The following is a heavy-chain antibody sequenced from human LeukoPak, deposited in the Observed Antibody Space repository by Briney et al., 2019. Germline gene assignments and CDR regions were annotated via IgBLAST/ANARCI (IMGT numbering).Heavy chain of an antibody. V-gene: IGHV1-2*02. CDR2: INPNSGGT. CDR1: GYTFTGYY. CDR3: ARVSWREVDTAMAFDY. Sequence: GASVKVSCKASGYTFTGYYMHWVRQAPGQGLEWMGWINPNSGGTNYAQKFQGRVTMTRDTSISTAYMELSRLRSDDTAVYYCARVSWREVDTAMAFDYWGQGTLVTVSS. J-gene: IGHJ4*02. D-gene: IGHD5-18*01.